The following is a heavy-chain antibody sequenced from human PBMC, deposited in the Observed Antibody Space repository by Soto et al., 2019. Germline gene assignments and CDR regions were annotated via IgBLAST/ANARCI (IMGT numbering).Heavy chain of an antibody. Sequence: QVQLVQSGAEVKKPGSSVKVSCKASGGTFSSYAISWVRQAPGQGLEWMGGIIPIFGTANYAQKFQGRVTITADESTSTAYMELSSLRSEDTAVYYCARTRTITILGVAKGGYSFDYWGQGTLVTVSS. CDR2: IIPIFGTA. CDR3: ARTRTITILGVAKGGYSFDY. J-gene: IGHJ4*02. CDR1: GGTFSSYA. D-gene: IGHD3-3*01. V-gene: IGHV1-69*01.